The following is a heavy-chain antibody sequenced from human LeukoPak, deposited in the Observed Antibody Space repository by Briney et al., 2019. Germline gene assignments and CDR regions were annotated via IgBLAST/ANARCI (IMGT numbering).Heavy chain of an antibody. D-gene: IGHD3-10*01. CDR2: ISAYNGNT. CDR1: GYTFTSYG. J-gene: IGHJ4*02. CDR3: GRAADSGSYYNSGFDY. Sequence: ASAKVSCKASGYTFTSYGISWVRQAPGQGLEWMGWISAYNGNTNYAQKLQGRVIMTTDTSTSTAYMELRSLRSDDTAVYYCGRAADSGSYYNSGFDYWGQGTLVTVSS. V-gene: IGHV1-18*01.